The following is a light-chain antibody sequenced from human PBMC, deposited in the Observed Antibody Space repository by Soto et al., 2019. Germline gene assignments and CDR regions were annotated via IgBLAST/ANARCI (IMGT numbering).Light chain of an antibody. CDR3: HLPRL. CDR2: GAS. Sequence: EIVLTQSPGTLSLSPGERATLSCRASQSVSSSYLAWYQQKPGQAPRLLIYGASSRATGIPDRFSGSGSGTDFTLTISRLEPEDFAVYYCHLPRLFGQGTKLEIK. V-gene: IGKV3-20*01. CDR1: QSVSSSY. J-gene: IGKJ2*01.